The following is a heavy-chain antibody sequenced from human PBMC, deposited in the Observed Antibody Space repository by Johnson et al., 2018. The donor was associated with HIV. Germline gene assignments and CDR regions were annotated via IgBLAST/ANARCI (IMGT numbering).Heavy chain of an antibody. V-gene: IGHV3-30*18. CDR2: ISSDGNNK. Sequence: VQLVESGGDMVQPGRSLRLSCAASGFTLTTYAMHWVRQAPGKGLEWVAVISSDGNNKYYEDSVKGRFTISRDNSMNTLYLQMNSLTIDDAAVYYCAKDPRYKYGGAFDIWGPGTMVTVSS. J-gene: IGHJ3*02. CDR3: AKDPRYKYGGAFDI. CDR1: GFTLTTYA. D-gene: IGHD3-16*01.